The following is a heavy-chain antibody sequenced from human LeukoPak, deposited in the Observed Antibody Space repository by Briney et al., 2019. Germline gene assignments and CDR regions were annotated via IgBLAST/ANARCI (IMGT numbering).Heavy chain of an antibody. D-gene: IGHD3-16*02. CDR1: GFTVSSNY. Sequence: PGGSLRLSCAASGFTVSSNYMSWVRQAPGKGLEWVSVIYSGGSTYYADSVKGRFTISRDNSKNTLYLQMNSLRAEDTAVYYCARVCDYVWGSYRCFDYWGQGTLVTVSS. CDR2: IYSGGST. CDR3: ARVCDYVWGSYRCFDY. V-gene: IGHV3-66*01. J-gene: IGHJ4*02.